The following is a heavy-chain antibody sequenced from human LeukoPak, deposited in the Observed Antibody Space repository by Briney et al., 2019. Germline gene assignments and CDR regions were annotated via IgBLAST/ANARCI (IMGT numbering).Heavy chain of an antibody. CDR1: GLPFGDFA. CDR3: ARESGKFDY. V-gene: IGHV3-43*02. CDR2: ISGDGVST. Sequence: PGGSLRLSCVASGLPFGDFAMHWVRQAPGKGLEWVSLISGDGVSTFYADSVKGRFSISRDNSKNSLSLEMNSLRTEDTAMYYCARESGKFDYWGQGTLVAVSS. J-gene: IGHJ4*02.